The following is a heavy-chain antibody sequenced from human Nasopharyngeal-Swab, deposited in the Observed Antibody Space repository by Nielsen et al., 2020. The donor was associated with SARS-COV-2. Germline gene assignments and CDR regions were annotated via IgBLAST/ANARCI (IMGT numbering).Heavy chain of an antibody. D-gene: IGHD3-10*01. Sequence: SETLSLTCVVSGGSISSADYSWNWIRQSPGRGLGWIGNIYHSGSTSYNPSLKSRVTISVDRSKSHFSLKMTSVTAADTAVYFCARGKDFGEYYFDYWGQGTLVTVSS. CDR1: GGSISSADYS. CDR2: IYHSGST. CDR3: ARGKDFGEYYFDY. V-gene: IGHV4-30-2*06. J-gene: IGHJ4*02.